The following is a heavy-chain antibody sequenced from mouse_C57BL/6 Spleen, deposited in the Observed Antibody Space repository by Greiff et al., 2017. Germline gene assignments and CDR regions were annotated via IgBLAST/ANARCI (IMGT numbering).Heavy chain of an antibody. J-gene: IGHJ3*01. Sequence: QVQLKESGPGLVQPSQSLSITCTVSGFSLTSYGVHWVRQSPGKGLEWLGVIWSGGSTDYNAAFISRLSLSQDNSKSQVFFKMNRLQADDTAIYYCARRGDYGNYEGSVWFAYWGQGTLVTVAA. D-gene: IGHD2-1*01. CDR2: IWSGGST. CDR3: ARRGDYGNYEGSVWFAY. V-gene: IGHV2-2*01. CDR1: GFSLTSYG.